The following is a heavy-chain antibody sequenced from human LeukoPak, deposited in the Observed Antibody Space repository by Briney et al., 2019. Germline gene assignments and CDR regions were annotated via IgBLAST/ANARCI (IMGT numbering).Heavy chain of an antibody. J-gene: IGHJ4*02. CDR1: GGSIISYY. Sequence: SETLSLTCTVSGGSIISYYWSWIRQPPGRGLEWIGYVYYSGTTHYNPSLESRVTISVDTSRNQFSLKLTSVTAADTAVYFCARGSPTPDYWGQGTLVTVSS. V-gene: IGHV4-59*01. D-gene: IGHD1-26*01. CDR3: ARGSPTPDY. CDR2: VYYSGTT.